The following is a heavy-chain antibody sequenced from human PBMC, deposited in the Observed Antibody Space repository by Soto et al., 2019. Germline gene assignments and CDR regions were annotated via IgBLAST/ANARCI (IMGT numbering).Heavy chain of an antibody. Sequence: SETLSLTCTVSGVSISSSSYYWGWIRQPPGKGLEWIGSIFYSGSTYYNPSLKSRVTISVDTSKNQFSLKLSSVTAADTAVYYCARPNCSGGTCYVSALFDIWGQGSMVTVSS. CDR1: GVSISSSSYY. D-gene: IGHD2-15*01. CDR2: IFYSGST. J-gene: IGHJ3*02. V-gene: IGHV4-39*01. CDR3: ARPNCSGGTCYVSALFDI.